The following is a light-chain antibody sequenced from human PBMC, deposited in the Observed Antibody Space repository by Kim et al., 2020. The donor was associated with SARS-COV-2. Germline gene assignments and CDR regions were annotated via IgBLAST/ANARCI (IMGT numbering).Light chain of an antibody. CDR3: QPYGSSPRVT. CDR1: QTISSYF. J-gene: IGKJ4*01. CDR2: DAS. Sequence: PGERATLSCRASQTISSYFLAWYQQKPGQAPSLLIYDASSRATGIPDRFSGSGSGTDFTLTISRLEPEDFAVYYCQPYGSSPRVTFGGGTKVDIK. V-gene: IGKV3-20*01.